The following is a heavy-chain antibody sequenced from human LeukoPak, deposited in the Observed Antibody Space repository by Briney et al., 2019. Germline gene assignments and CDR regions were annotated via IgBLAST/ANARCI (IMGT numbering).Heavy chain of an antibody. CDR3: AKAGTYGYSSFGALSSLFMDV. CDR2: ISWNSGSI. Sequence: PGGSLRLSCAASGFTFDDYAMHWVRQAPGKGLEWVSGISWNSGSIGYADSVKGRFTISRDNSKNSLYLQMNSLRAEDTALYYCAKAGTYGYSSFGALSSLFMDVWGKGTTVTVSS. V-gene: IGHV3-9*01. J-gene: IGHJ6*03. D-gene: IGHD5-18*01. CDR1: GFTFDDYA.